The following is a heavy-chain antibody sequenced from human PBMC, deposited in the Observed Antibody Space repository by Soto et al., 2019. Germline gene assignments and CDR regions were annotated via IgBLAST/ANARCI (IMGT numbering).Heavy chain of an antibody. CDR1: GFTFSSYG. CDR3: AKDNLVDTKTLFEYYGMDV. V-gene: IGHV3-30*18. CDR2: ISYDGSNK. J-gene: IGHJ6*02. Sequence: QVQLVESGGGVVQPGRSLRLSCSASGFTFSSYGMRWVRQAPGKGLEWVAVISYDGSNKYYADSVKGRFTISRDNSKNTLYLQMNSLRAEDTAVYYCAKDNLVDTKTLFEYYGMDVWGQGTTVTVSS. D-gene: IGHD5-18*01.